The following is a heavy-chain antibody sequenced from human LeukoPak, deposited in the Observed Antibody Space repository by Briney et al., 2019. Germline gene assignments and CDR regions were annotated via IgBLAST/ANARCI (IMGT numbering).Heavy chain of an antibody. CDR2: IIPIFGTA. CDR3: ARSPWSGYSTYYYHYYMDV. J-gene: IGHJ6*03. V-gene: IGHV1-69*05. D-gene: IGHD3-3*01. Sequence: SVKVSCKASGGTFSSYAISWVRQAPGQGLEWMGGIIPIFGTANYAQKFQGRVTITTDESTSTAYMELSSLRSEDTAVYYCARSPWSGYSTYYYHYYMDVWGKGTTVTVSS. CDR1: GGTFSSYA.